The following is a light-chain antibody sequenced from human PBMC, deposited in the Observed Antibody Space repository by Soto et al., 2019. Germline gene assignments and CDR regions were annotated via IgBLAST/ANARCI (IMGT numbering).Light chain of an antibody. V-gene: IGLV2-11*01. CDR2: NVN. CDR1: SSDFGGYNY. J-gene: IGLJ2*01. CDR3: CSYAVTDVV. Sequence: QSALTQPRSVSGSPGQSVTISCTGTSSDFGGYNYVSWYQQHPGKAPKLMIYNVNRRPSGVPDRFSGSKSGNTASLTISGIQAEDEADYYCCSYAVTDVVFGGGTKLTVL.